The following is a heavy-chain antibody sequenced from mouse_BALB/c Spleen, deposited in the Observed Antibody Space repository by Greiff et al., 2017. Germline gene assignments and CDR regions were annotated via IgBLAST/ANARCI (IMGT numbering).Heavy chain of an antibody. J-gene: IGHJ4*01. CDR2: IDPANGST. Sequence: EVQLQQSGAELVKPGASVKLSCTASGFNIKDTYMHWVKQRPEQGLEWIGRIDPANGSTKYDPKFQGKATITADTSSNTAYLQLSSLTSEDTAVYYCALDSSGPYYAMDYWGQGTSVTVSS. CDR1: GFNIKDTY. V-gene: IGHV14-3*02. CDR3: ALDSSGPYYAMDY. D-gene: IGHD3-2*01.